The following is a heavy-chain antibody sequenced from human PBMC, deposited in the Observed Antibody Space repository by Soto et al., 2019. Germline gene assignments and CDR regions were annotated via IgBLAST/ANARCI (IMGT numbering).Heavy chain of an antibody. V-gene: IGHV1-69*13. J-gene: IGHJ4*02. CDR1: GGTFSSYA. D-gene: IGHD2-8*01. Sequence: GASVKVSCKASGGTFSSYAISWVLQAPGQGLEWMGGIIPIVGTANYAQRFQGRVTMTGDASTSTAYMELSSLRSEDTAVYYCARYHCTNGVCYMGYWGQGTLVTVSS. CDR3: ARYHCTNGVCYMGY. CDR2: IIPIVGTA.